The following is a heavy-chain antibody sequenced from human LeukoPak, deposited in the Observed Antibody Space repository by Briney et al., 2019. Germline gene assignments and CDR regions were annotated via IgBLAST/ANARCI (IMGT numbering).Heavy chain of an antibody. D-gene: IGHD6-13*01. J-gene: IGHJ4*02. Sequence: ASETLSLTCAVYGGSFSGYYWSWIRQPPGKGLEWSGEINHSGSTNYNPSLKSRVTISVDTSKNQFSLKLSSVTAADTAVYYCARVGAAAVMYYFDYWGQGTLVTVSS. CDR3: ARVGAAAVMYYFDY. CDR1: GGSFSGYY. V-gene: IGHV4-34*01. CDR2: INHSGST.